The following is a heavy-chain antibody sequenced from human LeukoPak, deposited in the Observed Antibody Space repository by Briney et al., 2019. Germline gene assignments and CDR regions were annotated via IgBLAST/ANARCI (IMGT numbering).Heavy chain of an antibody. CDR3: APSRGSSGYALDY. D-gene: IGHD3-22*01. CDR1: GFTFNTYS. V-gene: IGHV3-11*01. CDR2: ISSSGSTI. J-gene: IGHJ4*02. Sequence: GGSLRLSCAASGFTFNTYSMSWIRQAPGKGLEWVSYISSSGSTIYYADSVKGRFTISRDNAKNSLYLQMNSLRAEDTAVYYCAPSRGSSGYALDYWGQGTLVTVSS.